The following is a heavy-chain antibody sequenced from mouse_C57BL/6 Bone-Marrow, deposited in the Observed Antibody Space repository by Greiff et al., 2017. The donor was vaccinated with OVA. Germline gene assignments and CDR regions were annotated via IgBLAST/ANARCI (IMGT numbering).Heavy chain of an antibody. V-gene: IGHV2-5*01. CDR1: GFSLTSYG. J-gene: IGHJ3*01. CDR3: AKNSYDGYYGFAY. D-gene: IGHD2-3*01. Sequence: QVQLQQSGPGLVQPSQSLSITCTVSGFSLTSYGVHWVRQSPGKGLEWLGVIWRGGSTDYNAAFMSRLSITKDNSTSQVFFKMNSLQADDTAIYYCAKNSYDGYYGFAYWGQGTLVTVSA. CDR2: IWRGGST.